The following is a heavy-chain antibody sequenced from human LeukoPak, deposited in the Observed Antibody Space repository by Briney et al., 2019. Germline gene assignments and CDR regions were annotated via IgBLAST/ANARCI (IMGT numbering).Heavy chain of an antibody. Sequence: GSLRLSCAASGFTFSGSAMHWVRQASGKGLEWVGRIRSKANSYATAYAASVKGRFTLSRDDSKNTAYLQMDSLKTEDAAVYYCTSRGDSSGYSYPFDYWGQGTLVTVSS. CDR3: TSRGDSSGYSYPFDY. D-gene: IGHD3-22*01. CDR2: IRSKANSYAT. J-gene: IGHJ4*02. CDR1: GFTFSGSA. V-gene: IGHV3-73*01.